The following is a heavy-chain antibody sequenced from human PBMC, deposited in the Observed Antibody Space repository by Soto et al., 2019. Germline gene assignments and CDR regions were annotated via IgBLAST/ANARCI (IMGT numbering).Heavy chain of an antibody. J-gene: IGHJ3*02. CDR3: ARVGETRDYYDSSGYSRSLLAFDI. CDR2: INPSGGST. Sequence: ASVKVSCKASGFTFITYDFSWVRQAAGQGLEWVGIINPSGGSTSYAQKFQGRVTMTRDTSTSTVYMELSSLRSEDTAVYYCARVGETRDYYDSSGYSRSLLAFDIWGQGTMVTVSS. CDR1: GFTFITYD. D-gene: IGHD3-22*01. V-gene: IGHV1-46*01.